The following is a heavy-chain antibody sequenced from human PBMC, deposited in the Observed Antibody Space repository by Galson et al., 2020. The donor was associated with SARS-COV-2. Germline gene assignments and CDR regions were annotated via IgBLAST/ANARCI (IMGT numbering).Heavy chain of an antibody. V-gene: IGHV4-38-2*01. CDR3: ATTSPSIVGATRANWFDP. D-gene: IGHD1-26*01. J-gene: IGHJ5*02. Sequence: SETLSLTCAVSGYSISSGYYWGWIRQPPGKGLEWIGSIYHRGSTYYNPSLKSRVTISVDTSKNQFSLKLTSLTAADTAVYYCATTSPSIVGATRANWFDPWGQGTLVTVSS. CDR2: IYHRGST. CDR1: GYSISSGYY.